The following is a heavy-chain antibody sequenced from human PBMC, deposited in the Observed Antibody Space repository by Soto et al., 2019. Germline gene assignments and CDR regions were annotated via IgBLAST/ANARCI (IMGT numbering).Heavy chain of an antibody. J-gene: IGHJ4*02. V-gene: IGHV1-24*01. CDR3: ATVRLHSGSYYVRSFDY. CDR2: FDPEDGET. Sequence: ASVKVSCKVSGYTLTELSMHWVRQAPGKGLEWMGGFDPEDGETIYAQKFQGRVTMTEDTSTDTAYMELSSLRSEDTAVYYCATVRLHSGSYYVRSFDYWGQGTLVTVSS. D-gene: IGHD1-26*01. CDR1: GYTLTELS.